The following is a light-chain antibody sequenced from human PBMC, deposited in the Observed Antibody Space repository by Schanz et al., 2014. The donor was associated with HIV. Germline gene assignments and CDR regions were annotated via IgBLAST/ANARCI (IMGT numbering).Light chain of an antibody. CDR2: DVS. CDR1: SSDVGGYNY. J-gene: IGLJ2*01. Sequence: QSALTQPASASGSPGQSVTISCTGTSSDVGGYNYVSWYQQHPGKAPKLMIYDVSNRPSGVSNRFSGSKSGNTAFLTISGLQAEDEADYYCSSYTSSSTLDVVFGGGTKLTVL. V-gene: IGLV2-14*03. CDR3: SSYTSSSTLDVV.